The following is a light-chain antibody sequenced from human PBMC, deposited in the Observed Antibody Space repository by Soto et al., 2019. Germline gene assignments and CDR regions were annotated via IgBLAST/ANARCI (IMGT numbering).Light chain of an antibody. CDR2: DVT. Sequence: QSALTQPASVSGSPGQSITISCTGTSSDVGDNNYVSWYQQHPGKAPKLMIYDVTHRPSGISNRFSGSKSGNTASLTISGLQAEDAADYYCSSYTSSSTLYVFGTGTKLTVL. CDR1: SSDVGDNNY. J-gene: IGLJ1*01. CDR3: SSYTSSSTLYV. V-gene: IGLV2-14*01.